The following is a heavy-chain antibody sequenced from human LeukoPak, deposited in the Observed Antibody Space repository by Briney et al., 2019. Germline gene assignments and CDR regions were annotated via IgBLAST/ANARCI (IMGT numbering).Heavy chain of an antibody. V-gene: IGHV3-30*03. CDR1: GFTFSSYG. J-gene: IGHJ4*02. CDR3: ARGPSAYSYGGDYYDSSGYSDY. D-gene: IGHD3-22*01. CDR2: ISYDGSNK. Sequence: GSLRLSCAASGFTFSSYGMHWVRQAPGKGLEWVAVISYDGSNKYYADSVKGRFTIPRDNSKNTLYLQMNSLRAEDTAVYYCARGPSAYSYGGDYYDSSGYSDYWGQGTLVTVSS.